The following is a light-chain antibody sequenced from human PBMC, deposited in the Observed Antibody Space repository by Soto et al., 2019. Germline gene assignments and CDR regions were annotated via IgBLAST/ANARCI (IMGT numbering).Light chain of an antibody. CDR2: EVV. CDR3: KSYAGSNSYV. V-gene: IGLV2-8*01. CDR1: QTDISVYDF. Sequence: QPGLTQPPSASRSPRQSVTISCAGTQTDISVYDFVSCYPLHPGKTPRLILYEVVPRPSGVPDRLSRSKSGNTASLTLSGLQAADEADYFCKSYAGSNSYVFGSGTKVTVL. J-gene: IGLJ1*01.